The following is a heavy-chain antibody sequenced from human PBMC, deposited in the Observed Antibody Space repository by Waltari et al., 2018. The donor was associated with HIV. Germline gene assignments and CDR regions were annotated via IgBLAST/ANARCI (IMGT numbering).Heavy chain of an antibody. J-gene: IGHJ5*02. CDR3: ARLGSSRDFWSGQNCFDP. Sequence: EVQLVQSGAEVKKPGESLRISCKGSGYSFSSYWIAWVRQMPGKGLEWMGIIYPDDPDPRYSPTFQGQGTMSADKSLSTAYLQWSSLKASDTAMYYCARLGSSRDFWSGQNCFDPWGQGTLVTVSS. V-gene: IGHV5-51*03. D-gene: IGHD3-3*01. CDR1: GYSFSSYW. CDR2: IYPDDPDP.